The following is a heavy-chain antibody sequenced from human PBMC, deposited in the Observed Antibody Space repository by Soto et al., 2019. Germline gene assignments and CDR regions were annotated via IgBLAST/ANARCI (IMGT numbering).Heavy chain of an antibody. J-gene: IGHJ6*02. CDR1: GDSVSSNSAA. CDR2: TYYRSKWYN. CDR3: ARDQEYYYYGMDV. V-gene: IGHV6-1*01. Sequence: PSQTLPLTCAISGDSVSSNSAAWNCIRQFPSRGLEWLGRTYYRSKWYNDYAVSVKSRITINPDTSKNQFSLQLNSVTPEDTAVYYCARDQEYYYYGMDVWGQRTTVTVSS.